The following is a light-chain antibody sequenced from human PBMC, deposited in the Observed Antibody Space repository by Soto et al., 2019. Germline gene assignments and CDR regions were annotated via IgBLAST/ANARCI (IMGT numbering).Light chain of an antibody. V-gene: IGLV3-21*04. CDR3: QVWDHSSDLVV. Sequence: SYELTQPPSVSVAPGKTATFTWGGTNIGSKTVHWYQQQPGQAPVLVIYYDSDRLSGIPERFSGSNSANTATLTISRVEAGDEADYYCQVWDHSSDLVVFGGGTKLTVL. CDR2: YDS. J-gene: IGLJ2*01. CDR1: NIGSKT.